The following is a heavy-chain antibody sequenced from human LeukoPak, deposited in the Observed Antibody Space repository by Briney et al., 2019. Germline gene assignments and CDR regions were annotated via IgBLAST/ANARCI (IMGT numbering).Heavy chain of an antibody. Sequence: SETLSLTCAVYGGSFSGYYWSWIRQPPGKGLEWIGEINHSGSTNYNPSLKSRVTISVDTPKNQFSLKLSSVTAADTAVYYCAASLWFGESVFDPWGQGTLVTVSS. CDR1: GGSFSGYY. D-gene: IGHD3-10*01. J-gene: IGHJ5*02. CDR2: INHSGST. V-gene: IGHV4-34*01. CDR3: AASLWFGESVFDP.